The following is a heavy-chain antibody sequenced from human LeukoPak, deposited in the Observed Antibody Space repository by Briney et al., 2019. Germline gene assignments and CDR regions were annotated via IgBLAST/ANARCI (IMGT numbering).Heavy chain of an antibody. V-gene: IGHV3-21*01. CDR2: ISSSTSYI. Sequence: GGSLRLSCTASGFTFSSYSMNWIRQAPGKGLEWVSSISSSTSYIYYADSVKGRFTISKDNAKNSLYLQMNSLRAEDTAVYYCARAGGSTVSHSDYWGQGTLVTVSS. CDR1: GFTFSSYS. CDR3: ARAGGSTVSHSDY. D-gene: IGHD4-17*01. J-gene: IGHJ4*02.